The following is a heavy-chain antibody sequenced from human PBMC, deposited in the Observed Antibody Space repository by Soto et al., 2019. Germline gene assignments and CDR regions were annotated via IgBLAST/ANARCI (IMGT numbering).Heavy chain of an antibody. D-gene: IGHD3-10*01. CDR2: IYYSGST. J-gene: IGHJ5*02. CDR3: GRTTLSVTTSRNLVSRELSSVTAADTAVYYCARNGVYCSSTSCYDGVNWFDP. Sequence: SETLSLTCTVSGGSISSSSYYWGWIRQPPGKGLEWIGSIYYSGSTYYNPSLKSRVTISVDTSKNQFALKLSSVPAPTTTPPIRGRTTLSVTTSRNLVSRELSSVTAADTAVYYCARNGVYCSSTSCYDGVNWFDPWGQGTLVTVSS. CDR1: GGSISSSSYY. V-gene: IGHV4-39*03.